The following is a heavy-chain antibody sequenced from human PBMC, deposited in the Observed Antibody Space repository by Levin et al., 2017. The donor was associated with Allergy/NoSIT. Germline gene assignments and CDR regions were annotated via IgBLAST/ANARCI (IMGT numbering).Heavy chain of an antibody. Sequence: SGPTLVKPTQTLTLTCTFSGFSLTTSAMCVSWIRQPPGKALEWLARIDWDDDKYYSTSLKTRLSISKDTSKNQVVLTMTNMDPVDTATYYCARCSPGGFSYGHHFDYWGQGTLVAVSS. D-gene: IGHD5-18*01. CDR3: ARCSPGGFSYGHHFDY. V-gene: IGHV2-70*11. CDR1: GFSLTTSAMC. J-gene: IGHJ4*02. CDR2: IDWDDDK.